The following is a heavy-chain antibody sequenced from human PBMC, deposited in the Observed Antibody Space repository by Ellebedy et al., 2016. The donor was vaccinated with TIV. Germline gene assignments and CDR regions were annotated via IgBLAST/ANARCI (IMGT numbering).Heavy chain of an antibody. D-gene: IGHD4-23*01. CDR3: ARDLTTVVTPYSDY. CDR2: ITSDGSST. J-gene: IGHJ4*02. CDR1: GFTFSSYA. V-gene: IGHV3-74*01. Sequence: GESLKISCAASGFTFSSYAMSWVRQAPGTGLVWVSRITSDGSSTSYADAVKCRFTISRDNAKNTLYLQMNSLRAEDTAVYYGARDLTTVVTPYSDYWGQGTLVTVSS.